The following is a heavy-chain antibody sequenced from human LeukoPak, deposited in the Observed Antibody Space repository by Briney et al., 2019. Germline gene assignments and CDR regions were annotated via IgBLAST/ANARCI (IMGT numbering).Heavy chain of an antibody. V-gene: IGHV1-8*01. J-gene: IGHJ4*02. CDR1: GYTFTTHD. D-gene: IGHD7-27*01. CDR2: MSPNSGDT. CDR3: VRTPPNWGFDY. Sequence: VAPVKVSCKASGYTFTTHDINWVRQATGQGLEWLGWMSPNSGDTGYAQKFQGRVTMTSDSSISTAYMELSSLRSEDTAIYYCVRTPPNWGFDYWGQGTLVTVSS.